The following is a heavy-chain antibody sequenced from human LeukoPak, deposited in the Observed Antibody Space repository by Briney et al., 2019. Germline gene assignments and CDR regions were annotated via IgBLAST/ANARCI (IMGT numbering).Heavy chain of an antibody. V-gene: IGHV3-23*01. J-gene: IGHJ4*02. CDR3: ASRGGERRYCSSTSCYREGHFDY. CDR1: GFTFSSYA. CDR2: ISGSGGST. Sequence: GGSLRLSCAASGFTFSSYAMSWVRQAPGKGLEWVSAISGSGGSTYYADSVKGRFTISRDNSKNTLYLQMNSLRAEDTAVYYCASRGGERRYCSSTSCYREGHFDYWGQGTLVTVSS. D-gene: IGHD2-2*02.